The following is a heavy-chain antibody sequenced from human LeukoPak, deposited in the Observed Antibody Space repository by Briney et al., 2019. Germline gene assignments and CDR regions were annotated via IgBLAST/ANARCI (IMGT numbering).Heavy chain of an antibody. Sequence: NPSETLSLTCTVSGGSISSYYWSWIRQPPGKGLQWIGYIYYSGSTNYNPSLKSRVSISVDTSKYQFSLKLSSVTAADTAVYYCARNLFGAVVVAATTFDIWGQGTMVTVSS. CDR3: ARNLFGAVVVAATTFDI. V-gene: IGHV4-59*01. J-gene: IGHJ3*02. CDR1: GGSISSYY. D-gene: IGHD2-15*01. CDR2: IYYSGST.